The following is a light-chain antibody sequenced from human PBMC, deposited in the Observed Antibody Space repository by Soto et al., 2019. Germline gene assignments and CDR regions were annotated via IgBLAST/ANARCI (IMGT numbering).Light chain of an antibody. V-gene: IGLV1-51*01. CDR3: GTWDSSLSDYV. CDR2: DNN. Sequence: QSVLTQPPSVSAAPGQKVTISCSGSSSNIGNNYVSWYQQFPGTAPKLLSYDNNKRPSGIPDRFSGSKSGTSATLGITGLQTGDEADYYCGTWDSSLSDYVFGPGTKVTVL. J-gene: IGLJ1*01. CDR1: SSNIGNNY.